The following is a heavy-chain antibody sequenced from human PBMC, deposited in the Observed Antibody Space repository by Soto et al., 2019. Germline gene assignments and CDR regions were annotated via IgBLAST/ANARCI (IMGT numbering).Heavy chain of an antibody. CDR1: GGSISTYY. D-gene: IGHD1-26*01. CDR2: IYYSGST. CDR3: ARGGRGLYSGFDY. Sequence: QVQLQESGPGLVKPSETLSLTCTVSGGSISTYYWSWIRQPPGKGLEWIGNIYYSGSTNYNPSLQSRVTISVDTSKNHFSLKLTSVTPADTAVYYCARGGRGLYSGFDYWGQGTLVTVSS. V-gene: IGHV4-59*01. J-gene: IGHJ4*02.